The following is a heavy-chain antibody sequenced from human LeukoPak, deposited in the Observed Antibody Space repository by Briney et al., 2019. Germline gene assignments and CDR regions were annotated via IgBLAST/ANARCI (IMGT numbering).Heavy chain of an antibody. Sequence: GGSLRLSCAASGFTVNSNYMSWVRQAPGEGLEWVSFIYSGGSTYYADSVKGRFTISRDNSKNTLYLQMNSLRAEDTAVYYCASFSNCGGDCYPSDYGMDVWGQGTTVTVSS. J-gene: IGHJ6*02. CDR2: IYSGGST. CDR3: ASFSNCGGDCYPSDYGMDV. D-gene: IGHD2-21*02. V-gene: IGHV3-53*01. CDR1: GFTVNSNY.